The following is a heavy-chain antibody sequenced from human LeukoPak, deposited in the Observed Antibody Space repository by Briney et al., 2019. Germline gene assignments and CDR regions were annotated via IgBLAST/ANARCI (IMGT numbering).Heavy chain of an antibody. J-gene: IGHJ3*01. Sequence: GGSLRLSCKTSGFIFSNYAMHWVRQAPGKGLDWVAMIWHDGATKFYADSVKGRFTISRDDSKDTLYLQMDSLRAEDTAVFYCARELLGEGPDAFDVWGQGTIVTVSS. CDR1: GFIFSNYA. CDR2: IWHDGATK. V-gene: IGHV3-33*01. CDR3: ARELLGEGPDAFDV. D-gene: IGHD3-16*01.